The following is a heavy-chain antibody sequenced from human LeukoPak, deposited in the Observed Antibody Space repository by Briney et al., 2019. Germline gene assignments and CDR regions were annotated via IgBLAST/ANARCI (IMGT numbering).Heavy chain of an antibody. D-gene: IGHD2-15*01. CDR1: GGSISSSSYY. CDR3: ASGYCSGGSCYQWDY. CDR2: IYYSGST. Sequence: ASETLSLTCTVSGGSISSSSYYWGWIRQPPGKGLEWIGSIYYSGSTYYNPSLKSRVTISVDTSKNQFSLKLSSVTAADTAVYYCASGYCSGGSCYQWDYWGQGTLVTVSS. J-gene: IGHJ4*02. V-gene: IGHV4-39*01.